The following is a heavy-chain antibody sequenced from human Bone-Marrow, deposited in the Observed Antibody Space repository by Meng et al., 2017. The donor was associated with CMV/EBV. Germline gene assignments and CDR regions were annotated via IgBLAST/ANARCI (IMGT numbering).Heavy chain of an antibody. CDR3: AKDVRHCRSTSCYPLFFFDS. D-gene: IGHD2-2*01. Sequence: GESLKISCAASGFSFSYYSMHWVRQAPGKGLEWVSFIQYDGNHKYDADSVKGRFTISRDNSRNMVYLQMNSLRPEDTAVYYCAKDVRHCRSTSCYPLFFFDSWGQGTRVTGSS. J-gene: IGHJ4*02. CDR2: IQYDGNHK. V-gene: IGHV3-30*02. CDR1: GFSFSYYS.